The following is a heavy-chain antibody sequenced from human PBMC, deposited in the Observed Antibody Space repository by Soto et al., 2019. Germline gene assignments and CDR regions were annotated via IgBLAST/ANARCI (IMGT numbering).Heavy chain of an antibody. D-gene: IGHD2-15*01. CDR3: ARVRGRYCSGGSCYYYYYGMDV. Sequence: ASVKVSCKASGYTFTSYAMHWVRQAPGQRLEWMGWSNACNGNTKYSQEFQGRVTITRDTSASTAYMELSSLRSEDMAVYYCARVRGRYCSGGSCYYYYYGMDVWGQGTTVTV. V-gene: IGHV1-3*02. J-gene: IGHJ6*02. CDR1: GYTFTSYA. CDR2: SNACNGNT.